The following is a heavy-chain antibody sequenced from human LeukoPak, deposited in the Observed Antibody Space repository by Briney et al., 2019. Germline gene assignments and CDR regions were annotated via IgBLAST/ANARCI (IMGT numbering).Heavy chain of an antibody. J-gene: IGHJ4*02. Sequence: GGSLRLSCAASGFTFSTYWMSWVRQAPGKGLEWVATTHPVGSEKFYVDSVKGRFTISRDNARNSLFLQMNSLRAEDTAVYYCARRGIQLWPHDDYWGQGTLVTVSS. CDR1: GFTFSTYW. D-gene: IGHD5-18*01. CDR2: THPVGSEK. V-gene: IGHV3-7*02. CDR3: ARRGIQLWPHDDY.